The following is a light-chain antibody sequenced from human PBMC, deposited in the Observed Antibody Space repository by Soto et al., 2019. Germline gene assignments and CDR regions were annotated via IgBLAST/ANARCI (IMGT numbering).Light chain of an antibody. Sequence: QSVLTQPPSASGSPGQSVTISCTGTSSDVGGYNYVSWYQQHPGKAPKLMIYEVSKRPSGFPDRFSGSTSGNTASLTVSGLQAEDEADYYCSSYAGSNILFGGGTKLTVL. CDR2: EVS. V-gene: IGLV2-8*01. CDR3: SSYAGSNIL. J-gene: IGLJ2*01. CDR1: SSDVGGYNY.